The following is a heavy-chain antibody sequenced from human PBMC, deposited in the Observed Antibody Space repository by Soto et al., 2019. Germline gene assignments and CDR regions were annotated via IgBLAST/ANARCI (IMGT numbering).Heavy chain of an antibody. CDR1: GGTVSSSSDY. D-gene: IGHD3-3*01. V-gene: IGHV4-39*01. J-gene: IGHJ4*02. CDR3: ARHVLWGDYYMRYFDY. CDR2: IYYTGRT. Sequence: SETLSLTCTVSGGTVSSSSDYWGWIRQPPGKGLEWIGTIYYTGRTYYNPSLKSRVTISVDTSKNLFFLKLSSVTAADTVFYYCARHVLWGDYYMRYFDYWGQGTLVTVSS.